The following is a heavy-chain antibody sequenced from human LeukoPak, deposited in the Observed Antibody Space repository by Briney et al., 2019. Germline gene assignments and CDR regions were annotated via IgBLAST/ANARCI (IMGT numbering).Heavy chain of an antibody. CDR1: GYTFSSYW. CDR3: ARQNDFRLDY. D-gene: IGHD3-3*01. J-gene: IGHJ4*02. V-gene: IGHV5-51*01. Sequence: GESLKISCKGSGYTFSSYWIGWVRQMPGKGLEWMGIIYPGDSDTRYSSSLQGQVTISVDTSIGTAYLQWSSLKASDTAIYYCARQNDFRLDYWGQGTLVTVSS. CDR2: IYPGDSDT.